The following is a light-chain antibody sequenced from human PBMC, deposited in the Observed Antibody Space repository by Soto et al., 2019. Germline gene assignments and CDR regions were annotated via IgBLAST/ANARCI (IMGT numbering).Light chain of an antibody. J-gene: IGKJ1*01. CDR2: GAS. V-gene: IGKV3-15*01. CDR3: QQYNSWPRT. Sequence: EIVMTQSPVTLSVSPGERAXXXXXXSQGIXXXXXXXXXXXXXXXRLLVYGASTRATTIPARFSGSGSGTEFTLSISSLQSEDFAVYYCQQYNSWPRTFGQGTKVDIK. CDR1: QGIXXX.